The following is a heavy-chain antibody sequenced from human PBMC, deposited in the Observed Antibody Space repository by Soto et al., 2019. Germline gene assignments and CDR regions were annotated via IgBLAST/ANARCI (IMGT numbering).Heavy chain of an antibody. CDR1: GFTVSNNY. V-gene: IGHV3-53*01. CDR3: ARTPFITATYAYYFAY. D-gene: IGHD3-22*01. CDR2: IYTSGAA. Sequence: GGSLRLSCAGSGFTVSNNYMTWVRQPPGKGLEWASIIYTSGAAYYADSVKGRFTISRDRSQNTVFLQMNNLTAQDTAIYYCARTPFITATYAYYFAYWGQGTLVTV. J-gene: IGHJ4*02.